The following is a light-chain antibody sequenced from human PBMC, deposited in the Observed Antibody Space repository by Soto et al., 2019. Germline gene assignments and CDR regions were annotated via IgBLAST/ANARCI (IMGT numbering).Light chain of an antibody. CDR1: SSGVGGYNY. CDR3: SSYTSSSIYA. J-gene: IGLJ1*01. CDR2: DVS. Sequence: QSVLTQPASVSGSPGQSITISCTGTSSGVGGYNYVSWYQQHPGKAPKLMIYDVSNRPSGVSNRFSGSKSGNTASLTISGLQAEDEADYYCSSYTSSSIYAFRTGTKVTVL. V-gene: IGLV2-14*01.